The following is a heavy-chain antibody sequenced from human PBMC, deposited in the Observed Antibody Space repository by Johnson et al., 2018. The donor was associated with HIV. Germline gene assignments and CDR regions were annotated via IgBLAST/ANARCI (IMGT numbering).Heavy chain of an antibody. CDR2: ISWDGGRT. Sequence: VQLVESGGVVVQPGGSLRLSCVASGFTFADFAMHWVRQAPGKGLEWVSLISWDGGRTYYADSVKGRFTISRDNSKNTLYLQMNSLRAEDTAVYFCARPPAYLYKAAFSIWGQGTMVTVSS. CDR3: ARPPAYLYKAAFSI. CDR1: GFTFADFA. V-gene: IGHV3-43D*03. D-gene: IGHD3-16*02. J-gene: IGHJ3*02.